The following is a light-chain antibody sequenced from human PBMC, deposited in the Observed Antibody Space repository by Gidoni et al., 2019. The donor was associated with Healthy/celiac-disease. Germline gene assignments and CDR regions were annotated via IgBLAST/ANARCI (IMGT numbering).Light chain of an antibody. J-gene: IGKJ1*01. CDR1: QNINNY. Sequence: DIQMTQSPSSLSASVGDRVTITCRASQNINNYLNWYQQKPGKDPKLLLYAASSLQSGVPSRFSGSGSETHFTLTISSLQPEDFATYYCQQSYRTFGQGTKVEIK. V-gene: IGKV1-39*01. CDR3: QQSYRT. CDR2: AAS.